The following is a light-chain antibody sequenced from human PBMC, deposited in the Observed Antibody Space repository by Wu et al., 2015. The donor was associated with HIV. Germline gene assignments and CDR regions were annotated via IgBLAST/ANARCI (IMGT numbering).Light chain of an antibody. CDR1: QSVTGY. V-gene: IGKV1-39*01. CDR2: VTS. Sequence: DIQMTQSPSSLSASVGDTVIITCRASQSVTGYLNWYQQKPGNAPNLLISVTSNLQSGISSRFIGSGSGTDFTLTINSLQPEDFATYYCQQSYRTPWTFGQGTKVEVK. CDR3: QQSYRTPWT. J-gene: IGKJ1*01.